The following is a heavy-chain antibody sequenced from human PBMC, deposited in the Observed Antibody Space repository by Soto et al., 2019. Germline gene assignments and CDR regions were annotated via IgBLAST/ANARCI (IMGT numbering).Heavy chain of an antibody. Sequence: VQLVESGGGVVQPGRSLRLSCAASGFTFSSYAMHWVRQAPGKGLEWVAVISYDGSNKYYADSVKGRFTISRDNSKNTLYLQMNSLRAEDTAVYYCARGGGYSYGETLDYWGQGTLVTVSS. J-gene: IGHJ4*02. CDR1: GFTFSSYA. CDR3: ARGGGYSYGETLDY. D-gene: IGHD5-18*01. CDR2: ISYDGSNK. V-gene: IGHV3-30-3*01.